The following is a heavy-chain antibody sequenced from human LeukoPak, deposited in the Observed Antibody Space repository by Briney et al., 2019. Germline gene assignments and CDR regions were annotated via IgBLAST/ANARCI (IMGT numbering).Heavy chain of an antibody. D-gene: IGHD1-20*01. Sequence: ASVKVSCKASEYTFTDYSMHWVRQAPGQGLEWMGRINPKGGGSNSAQKFQGRVTMTRDTSISTAYMELSRLTSDDTAVYYCARGGNWNDLGVWGQGTLVTVSS. J-gene: IGHJ4*02. V-gene: IGHV1-2*06. CDR2: INPKGGGS. CDR3: ARGGNWNDLGV. CDR1: EYTFTDYS.